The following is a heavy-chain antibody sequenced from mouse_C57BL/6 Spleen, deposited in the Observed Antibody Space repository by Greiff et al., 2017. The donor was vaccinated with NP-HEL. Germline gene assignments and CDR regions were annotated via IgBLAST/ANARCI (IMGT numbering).Heavy chain of an antibody. V-gene: IGHV1-61*01. CDR2: IYPSDSET. CDR3: ARRGSTTVVAAD. D-gene: IGHD1-1*01. Sequence: QVQLQQPGAELVRPGSSVKLSCKASGYTFTSYWMDWVKQRPGQGLEWIGNIYPSDSETHYNQKFKDKATLTVDKSSSTAYMQLSSLTSEDSAVYYCARRGSTTVVAADWGQGTTLTVSS. CDR1: GYTFTSYW. J-gene: IGHJ2*01.